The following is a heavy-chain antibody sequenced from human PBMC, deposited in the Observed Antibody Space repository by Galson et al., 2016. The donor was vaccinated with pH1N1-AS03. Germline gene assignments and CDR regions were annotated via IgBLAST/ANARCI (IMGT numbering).Heavy chain of an antibody. CDR1: GYSFSDYY. CDR2: FNPSTGST. Sequence: SVKVSCKASGYSFSDYYIHWVRQAPGLGLDWMGRFNPSTGSTKYAQQFLGRFTMTRDTSISTAYMELSRLTSDDTAVYYCSRQPSFYDTTGLPDAFDIWGQGTTVTVSP. J-gene: IGHJ3*02. V-gene: IGHV1-2*06. D-gene: IGHD3-22*01. CDR3: SRQPSFYDTTGLPDAFDI.